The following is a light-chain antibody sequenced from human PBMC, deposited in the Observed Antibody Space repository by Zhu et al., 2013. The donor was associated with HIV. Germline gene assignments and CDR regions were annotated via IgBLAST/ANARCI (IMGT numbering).Light chain of an antibody. CDR2: EVT. CDR1: SSDVGGYNY. Sequence: QSALTQPASVSGSPGQSVTISCTGTSSDVGGYNYVSWYQQHPGKAPKVMIYEVTNRPSGVPDRFSGSKSGNTASLTISGLQAEDEADYYCSSYTRSTTLVFGGGTKLTVL. CDR3: SSYTRSTTLV. V-gene: IGLV2-14*01. J-gene: IGLJ2*01.